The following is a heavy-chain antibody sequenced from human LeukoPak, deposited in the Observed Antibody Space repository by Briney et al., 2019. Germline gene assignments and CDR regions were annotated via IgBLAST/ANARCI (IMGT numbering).Heavy chain of an antibody. V-gene: IGHV1-3*01. J-gene: IGHJ3*02. CDR1: GYTFTSYA. D-gene: IGHD4-23*01. CDR2: INAGNGNT. CDR3: ARTTTVVTGDAFDI. Sequence: ASVKVSCKASGYTFTSYAMHWVSQAPGQRLEWMGWINAGNGNTKYSQKFQGRVTIIRDTSASTAYMELSSLRSEDTAVYYCARTTTVVTGDAFDIWGQGTMVTVSS.